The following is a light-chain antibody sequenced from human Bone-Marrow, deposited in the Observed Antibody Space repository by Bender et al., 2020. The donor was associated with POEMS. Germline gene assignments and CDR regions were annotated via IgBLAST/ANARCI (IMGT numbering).Light chain of an antibody. CDR1: KLGDKY. CDR2: QDT. J-gene: IGLJ3*02. V-gene: IGLV3-1*01. CDR3: QAWGTRTVV. Sequence: SYELTQPPSVSVSPGQTATIVCSGDKLGDKYACWYQQKPGQAPVLIIYQDTKQPSGIPERFSGSNSGNTATLTISGTQAMDEADYYCQAWGTRTVVFGGGTKVTVL.